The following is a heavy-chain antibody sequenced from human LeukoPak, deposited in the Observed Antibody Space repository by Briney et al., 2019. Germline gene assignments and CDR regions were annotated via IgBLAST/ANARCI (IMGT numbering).Heavy chain of an antibody. CDR1: GFTFDDYG. V-gene: IGHV3-20*04. CDR2: INWNGGNT. J-gene: IGHJ5*02. Sequence: GGSLRLSCAASGFTFDDYGMSWVRQAPGKGLEWVSGINWNGGNTDYAASVKGRFTISRDNAKNSLYLQMNSLRAEDTALYYCARDKGTYYYGSGSYEDTNWFDPWGQGTLVTVSS. CDR3: ARDKGTYYYGSGSYEDTNWFDP. D-gene: IGHD3-10*01.